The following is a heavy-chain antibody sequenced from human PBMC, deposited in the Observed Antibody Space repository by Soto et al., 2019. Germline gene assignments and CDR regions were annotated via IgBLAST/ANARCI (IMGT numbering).Heavy chain of an antibody. J-gene: IGHJ6*03. Sequence: GASVKVSCKASGYTFTGYYMHWVRQAPGQGLEWMGWINPNSGGTNYAQKFQGWVTMTRDTSISTAYMELSRLRSDDTAVYYCARDLRDKEPAVSYYMDVWGTGTTVTVSS. D-gene: IGHD3-10*01. CDR2: INPNSGGT. V-gene: IGHV1-2*04. CDR1: GYTFTGYY. CDR3: ARDLRDKEPAVSYYMDV.